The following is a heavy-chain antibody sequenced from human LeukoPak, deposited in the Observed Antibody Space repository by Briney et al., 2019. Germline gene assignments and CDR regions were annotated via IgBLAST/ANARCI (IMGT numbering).Heavy chain of an antibody. CDR1: GGSFSGYY. V-gene: IGHV4-34*01. J-gene: IGHJ4*02. CDR3: ARGVLNY. Sequence: SETLSLTCAVYGGSFSGYYWSWIRQPPGKGLEWIGEINHSGSTNYNPSLKSRVTISVDTSKNQFSLKLSSETAADTAVYYCARGVLNYWGQGTLVTVSS. CDR2: INHSGST. D-gene: IGHD2-15*01.